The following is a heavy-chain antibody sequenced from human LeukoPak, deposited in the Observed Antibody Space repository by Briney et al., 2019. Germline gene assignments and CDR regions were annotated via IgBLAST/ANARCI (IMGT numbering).Heavy chain of an antibody. J-gene: IGHJ3*02. CDR1: GYTFTSYY. Sequence: ASVKVSCKASGYTFTSYYIHWVRQAPGQGLEWMGIINPSGGNTNYAQRFQGRVTMTRDMSTSTVYMELSRLRSDDTAVYYCARTLVVINDAFDIWGQGTMVTVSS. D-gene: IGHD3-22*01. CDR3: ARTLVVINDAFDI. V-gene: IGHV1-46*01. CDR2: INPSGGNT.